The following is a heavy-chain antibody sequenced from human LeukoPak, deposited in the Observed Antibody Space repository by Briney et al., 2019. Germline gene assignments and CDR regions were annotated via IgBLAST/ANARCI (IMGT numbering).Heavy chain of an antibody. CDR2: IWHNGSNK. D-gene: IGHD2-15*01. J-gene: IGHJ4*02. V-gene: IGHV3-33*01. Sequence: GRSLRLPCAASGFTFSKYGMHWVRQAPGKGLEWVAVIWHNGSNKYYADSVKGRFTTSRDNSKNTLYLQMNSLRAEDTAVYYCARDRGSNDPIDYWGQGTLVTVSS. CDR1: GFTFSKYG. CDR3: ARDRGSNDPIDY.